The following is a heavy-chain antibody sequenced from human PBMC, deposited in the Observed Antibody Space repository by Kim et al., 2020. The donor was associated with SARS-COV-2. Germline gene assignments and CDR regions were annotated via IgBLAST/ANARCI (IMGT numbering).Heavy chain of an antibody. Sequence: GGSLRLSCAASGFTFSSYSMNWVRQAPGKGLEWVSYISSSSSTIYYADSVKGRFTISRDNAKNSLYLQMNSLRAEDTAVYYCASSHYYDSSGYDGDYWGQGTLVTVSS. V-gene: IGHV3-48*04. CDR2: ISSSSSTI. D-gene: IGHD3-22*01. CDR3: ASSHYYDSSGYDGDY. J-gene: IGHJ4*02. CDR1: GFTFSSYS.